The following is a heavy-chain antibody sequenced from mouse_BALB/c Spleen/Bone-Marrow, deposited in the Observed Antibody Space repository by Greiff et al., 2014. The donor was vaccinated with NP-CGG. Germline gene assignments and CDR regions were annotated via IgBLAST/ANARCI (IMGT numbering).Heavy chain of an antibody. CDR3: ARDYGRTAWFAY. CDR1: GFNIKDTY. V-gene: IGHV14-3*02. J-gene: IGHJ3*01. CDR2: IDPANGNT. D-gene: IGHD1-1*01. Sequence: VQLKESGAELVKPGASVKLSYTASGFNIKDTYIHWVKQRPEQGLEWIGGIDPANGNTKYDPKFQGKATITADTSSNTAYLQPSSLTSEDTAVYYCARDYGRTAWFAYWGQGTLVTVSA.